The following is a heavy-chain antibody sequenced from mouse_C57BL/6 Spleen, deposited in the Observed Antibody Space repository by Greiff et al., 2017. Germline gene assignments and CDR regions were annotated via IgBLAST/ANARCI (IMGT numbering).Heavy chain of an antibody. CDR3: ASSYVNYYAMDY. CDR1: GYAFSSSW. J-gene: IGHJ4*01. D-gene: IGHD2-1*01. Sequence: QVQLKESGPELVKPGASVKISCKASGYAFSSSWMNWVKQRPGKGLEWIGRIYPGDGDTNYNGKFKGKATLTADKSSSTAYMQLSSLTSEDSAVYFCASSYVNYYAMDYWGQGAAVTVSS. V-gene: IGHV1-82*01. CDR2: IYPGDGDT.